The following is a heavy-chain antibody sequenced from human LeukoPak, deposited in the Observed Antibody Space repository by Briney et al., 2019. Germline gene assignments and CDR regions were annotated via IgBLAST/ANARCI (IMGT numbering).Heavy chain of an antibody. CDR2: IWYDGSNK. D-gene: IGHD3-22*01. J-gene: IGHJ4*02. Sequence: GGSLRLSCAASGFTFISYGMHWVRQAPGKGLEWVAVIWYDGSNKYYADSVKGRFTISRDNPKNTLYLQMNNLRADDTAVYFCAKRGVVIRVILVGFHKEAYYFDSWGQGALVTVSS. CDR3: AKRGVVIRVILVGFHKEAYYFDS. CDR1: GFTFISYG. V-gene: IGHV3-33*06.